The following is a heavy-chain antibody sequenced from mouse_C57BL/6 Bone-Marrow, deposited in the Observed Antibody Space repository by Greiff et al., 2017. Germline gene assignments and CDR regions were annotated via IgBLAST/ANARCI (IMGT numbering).Heavy chain of an antibody. V-gene: IGHV5-6*01. CDR2: ISSGGSYT. Sequence: EVQLVESGGDLVKPGGSLKLSCAASGFTFSSYGMSWVRQTPDKRLEWVATISSGGSYTYYPDSVKGRFTISRDNAKNTLYLQMSRLKSEDTAMYYCARQSESMDYWGQGTSVTVSS. J-gene: IGHJ4*01. CDR1: GFTFSSYG. CDR3: ARQSESMDY.